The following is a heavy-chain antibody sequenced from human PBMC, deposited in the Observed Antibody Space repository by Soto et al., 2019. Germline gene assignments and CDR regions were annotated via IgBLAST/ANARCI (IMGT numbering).Heavy chain of an antibody. D-gene: IGHD4-17*01. CDR3: VRETTYGDYYYYDRDV. CDR1: GFTFRTYW. CDR2: INSDGSVT. J-gene: IGHJ6*03. V-gene: IGHV3-74*01. Sequence: EVQLVESGGGLVQPGGSLRLSCAASGFTFRTYWIYWVRQAPGKGLVWVSRINSDGSVTTYGDSVKGRFTASRDNAKNTAYLQMNSLRSEDTAVDYCVRETTYGDYYYYDRDVWGKGTTVTVSS.